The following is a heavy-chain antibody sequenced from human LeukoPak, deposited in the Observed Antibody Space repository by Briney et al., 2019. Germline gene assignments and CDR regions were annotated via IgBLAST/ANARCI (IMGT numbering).Heavy chain of an antibody. CDR3: AKVQDCSSTSCYSTYHYGMDV. V-gene: IGHV3-9*01. CDR2: ISWNSGSI. J-gene: IGHJ6*02. Sequence: GGSLRLSCAASGFTFDDYAMHWVRQAPGKGLEWVSGISWNSGSIGYADSVKGRFTISRDNAKNSLYLQMNSLRAEDTALYYRAKVQDCSSTSCYSTYHYGMDVWGQGTTVTVSS. CDR1: GFTFDDYA. D-gene: IGHD2-2*01.